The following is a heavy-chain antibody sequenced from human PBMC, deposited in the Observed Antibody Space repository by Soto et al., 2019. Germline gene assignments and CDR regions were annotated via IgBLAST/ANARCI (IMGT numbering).Heavy chain of an antibody. Sequence: QVQLQESGPRLVKPSETLSLTCTVSGDSISSYYWTWIRQPPGKGLEYIGYIYYSGRTYYNPSLKRRVNISVDTSKNHFSLKLSSVTAADTAMYSCARGHLGITTTGTWYDFDYWGQGTLVTVSS. CDR3: ARGHLGITTTGTWYDFDY. CDR2: IYYSGRT. CDR1: GDSISSYY. V-gene: IGHV4-59*01. D-gene: IGHD2-15*01. J-gene: IGHJ4*02.